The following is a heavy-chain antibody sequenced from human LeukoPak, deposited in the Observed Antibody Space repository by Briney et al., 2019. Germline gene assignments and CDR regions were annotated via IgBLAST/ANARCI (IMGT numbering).Heavy chain of an antibody. Sequence: GGSLRLSCAASGFTLSSNFMSWVRQAPGEGVEWVSVIYSGGSTYYTDSVQGRFTISRDNSKNTLYLQMNSLRAEDTAVYYCARNDYGGNNGGSYRPRGQDYWGRGTLVTVS. D-gene: IGHD4-23*01. CDR3: ARNDYGGNNGGSYRPRGQDY. CDR1: GFTLSSNF. J-gene: IGHJ4*02. V-gene: IGHV3-66*02. CDR2: IYSGGST.